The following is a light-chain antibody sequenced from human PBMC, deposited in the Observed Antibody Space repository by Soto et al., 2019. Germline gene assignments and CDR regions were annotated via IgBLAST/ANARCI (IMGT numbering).Light chain of an antibody. CDR2: DAS. V-gene: IGKV3-11*01. J-gene: IGKJ4*01. CDR1: QSVSSY. CDR3: QQRSDWPST. Sequence: EIVLTQSPATLPLSPGNRATLSCRASQSVSSYLAWYQQKPGQAPRLLIYDASPRATGIQDRFNDRGSGTDFPLTIPGLEPEDFAVYYCQQRSDWPSTFGGGTKVEIK.